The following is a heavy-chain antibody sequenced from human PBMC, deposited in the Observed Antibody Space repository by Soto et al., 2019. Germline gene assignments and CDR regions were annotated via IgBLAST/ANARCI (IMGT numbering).Heavy chain of an antibody. CDR1: CWSFSGFY. V-gene: IGHV4-34*01. CDR2: INHSGST. D-gene: IGHD5-12*01. Sequence: SETLFLTCAVYCWSFSGFYLSWIRQPPGKGLEWIGEINHSGSTNYNPSLKSRVTISVDTSRNQFSLKLSSVTAADTAVYYRATTTRGLRFFDYWGQGTLVTVSS. J-gene: IGHJ4*02. CDR3: ATTTRGLRFFDY.